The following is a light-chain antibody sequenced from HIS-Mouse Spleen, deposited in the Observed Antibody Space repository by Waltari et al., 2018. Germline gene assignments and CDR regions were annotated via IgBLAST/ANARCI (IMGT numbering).Light chain of an antibody. CDR3: QQYYSTPYT. CDR2: WAS. V-gene: IGKV4-1*01. Sequence: DIVMTQSPDSLAVSLCQRATITCKSSLSVLYSSNNNNYLAWYQQKPGQPPKLLIYWASTRESGVPDRFSGSGSGTDFTLTISSLQAEDVAVYYCQQYYSTPYTFGQGTKLEIK. J-gene: IGKJ2*01. CDR1: LSVLYSSNNNNY.